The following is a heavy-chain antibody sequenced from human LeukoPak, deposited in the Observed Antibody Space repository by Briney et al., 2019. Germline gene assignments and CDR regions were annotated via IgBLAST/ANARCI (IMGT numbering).Heavy chain of an antibody. J-gene: IGHJ4*02. Sequence: GGSLRLSCAASGFTFSTYWMTWVRQAPGKGLEWVANIKQDGSEKYYVDSVKGRFTISRDNAKNSLFLQMNSLRAEDTAVYYCARPYYGSSGYWDYWGQGTLVTVSS. D-gene: IGHD3-22*01. V-gene: IGHV3-7*01. CDR2: IKQDGSEK. CDR3: ARPYYGSSGYWDY. CDR1: GFTFSTYW.